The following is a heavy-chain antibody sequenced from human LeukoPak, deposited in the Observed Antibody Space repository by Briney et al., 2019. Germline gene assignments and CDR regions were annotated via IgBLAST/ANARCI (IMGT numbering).Heavy chain of an antibody. CDR1: GGSISSYY. CDR2: IYYSGST. J-gene: IGHJ6*03. CDR3: ARDFTGNYYYMDV. Sequence: SETLSLTCTVSGGSISSYYWSWIRQPPGKGLERIGYIYYSGSTNYNPSLKSRVTISVDTSKNQFSLKLSSVTVADTAVYYCARDFTGNYYYMDVWGKGTTVTVSS. D-gene: IGHD1-14*01. V-gene: IGHV4-59*01.